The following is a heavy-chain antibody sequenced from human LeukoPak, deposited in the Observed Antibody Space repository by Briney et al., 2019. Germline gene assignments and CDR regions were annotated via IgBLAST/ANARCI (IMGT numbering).Heavy chain of an antibody. D-gene: IGHD6-19*01. CDR2: ISYDGSNK. CDR3: ASEFRSGHMGLDAFDI. J-gene: IGHJ3*02. CDR1: GFNFSSYA. V-gene: IGHV3-30-3*01. Sequence: GRSLRLSCAASGFNFSSYAMHWVRQAPGKGLEWVALISYDGSNKYHADSVKGRFTISRDNSDNTLYLQMNSLRPEDTAVYYCASEFRSGHMGLDAFDIWGQGTMVTVSS.